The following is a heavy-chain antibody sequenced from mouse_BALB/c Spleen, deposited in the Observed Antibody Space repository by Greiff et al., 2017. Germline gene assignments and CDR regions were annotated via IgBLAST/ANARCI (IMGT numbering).Heavy chain of an antibody. Sequence: EVKVEESGGGLVQPGGSMKLSCVASGFTFSNYWMNWVRQSPEKGLEWVAEIRLKSNNYATHYAESVKGRFTISRDDSKSSVYLQMNNLRAEDTGIYYCTRGSSYGAMDYWGQGTSVTVSS. D-gene: IGHD1-1*01. CDR2: IRLKSNNYAT. J-gene: IGHJ4*01. CDR3: TRGSSYGAMDY. CDR1: GFTFSNYW. V-gene: IGHV6-6*02.